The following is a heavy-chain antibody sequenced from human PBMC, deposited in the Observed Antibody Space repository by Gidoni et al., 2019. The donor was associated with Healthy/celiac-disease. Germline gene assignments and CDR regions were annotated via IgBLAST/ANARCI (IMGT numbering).Heavy chain of an antibody. D-gene: IGHD3-9*01. CDR1: GGSISSGMYY. CDR2: IYTSGST. CDR3: ARERDPNYDILTGYSYYFDY. V-gene: IGHV4-61*02. Sequence: QVQLQESGPGLVKPSQTLSLTCTVSGGSISSGMYYWSWIRQPAGKGLEWIGRIYTSGSTNYNPSLKSRVTMSVDTSKNQFSLKLSSVTAADTAVYYCARERDPNYDILTGYSYYFDYWGQGTLVTVSS. J-gene: IGHJ4*02.